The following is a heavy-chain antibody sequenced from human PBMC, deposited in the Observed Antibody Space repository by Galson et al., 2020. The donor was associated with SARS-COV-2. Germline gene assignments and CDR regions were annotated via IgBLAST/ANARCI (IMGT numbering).Heavy chain of an antibody. V-gene: IGHV3-11*06. CDR2: ISSSSSYT. CDR3: ARAKTPRYSSSWYGY. J-gene: IGHJ4*02. CDR1: GFTFSDYY. D-gene: IGHD6-13*01. Sequence: GGSLRLSCAASGFTFSDYYMSWIRQAPGKGLEWVSYISSSSSYTNYADSVKGRFTISRDNAKNSLYLQMNSLRAEDTAVYYCARAKTPRYSSSWYGYWGQGTLVTVSS.